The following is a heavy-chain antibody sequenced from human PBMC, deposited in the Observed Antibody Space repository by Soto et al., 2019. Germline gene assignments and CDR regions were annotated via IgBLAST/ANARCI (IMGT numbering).Heavy chain of an antibody. V-gene: IGHV3-30*01. Sequence: VAVISRDGKNKYYVDSVKGRFTVSRDDSQNTLYLHMNSLRREDTAVYYCARSRNSAVADSFDFWGQGTLVTVSS. CDR2: ISRDGKNK. D-gene: IGHD3-10*01. J-gene: IGHJ4*02. CDR3: ARSRNSAVADSFDF.